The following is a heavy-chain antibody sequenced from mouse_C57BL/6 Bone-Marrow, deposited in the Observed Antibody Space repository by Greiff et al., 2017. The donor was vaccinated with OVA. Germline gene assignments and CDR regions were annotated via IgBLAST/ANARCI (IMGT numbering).Heavy chain of an antibody. CDR1: GYTFTSYG. J-gene: IGHJ3*01. CDR3: ARKPYGPFAY. V-gene: IGHV1-81*01. Sequence: VHLVESGAELARPGASVKPSCKASGYTFTSYGISWVKQRTGQGLEWIGEIYPRSGNTYYNEKFKGKATLTADKSSSTAYMELRSLTSEDSAVYFCARKPYGPFAYWGQGTLVTVSA. D-gene: IGHD1-1*02. CDR2: IYPRSGNT.